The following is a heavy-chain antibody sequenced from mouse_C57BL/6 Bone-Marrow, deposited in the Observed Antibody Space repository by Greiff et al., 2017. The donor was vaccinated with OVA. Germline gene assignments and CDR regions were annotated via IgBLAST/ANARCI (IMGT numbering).Heavy chain of an antibody. CDR2: IYPGDGDT. V-gene: IGHV1-80*01. Sequence: VKLQESGAELVKPGASVKISCKASGYAFSSYWMNWVKQRPGKGLEWIGQIYPGDGDTNYNGKFKGKATLTADKSSSTAYMQLSSLTSEDSAVYFGARARAGTGPYWYFDGWGTGTTVTVSS. J-gene: IGHJ1*03. CDR3: ARARAGTGPYWYFDG. D-gene: IGHD4-1*01. CDR1: GYAFSSYW.